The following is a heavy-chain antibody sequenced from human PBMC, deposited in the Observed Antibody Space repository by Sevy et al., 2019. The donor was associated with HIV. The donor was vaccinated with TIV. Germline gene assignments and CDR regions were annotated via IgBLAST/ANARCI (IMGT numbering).Heavy chain of an antibody. J-gene: IGHJ4*02. D-gene: IGHD3-22*01. CDR3: TTVDYDSSGYSFDY. Sequence: GGSLRLSCAASGFTFNNAWMNWVRQAPGKGLEWVGRIKSKTGGGTTDYAAPVKGRFSISRDDSKNTLSLQMNSLKTEDTAMYYCTTVDYDSSGYSFDYWGRGTLVTVSS. V-gene: IGHV3-15*07. CDR1: GFTFNNAW. CDR2: IKSKTGGGTT.